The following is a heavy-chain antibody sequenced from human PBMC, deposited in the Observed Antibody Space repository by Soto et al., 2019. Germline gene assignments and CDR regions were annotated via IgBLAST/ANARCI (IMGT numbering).Heavy chain of an antibody. Sequence: ASVKVSCKASGYTFTSYDINWVRQATGQGLEWMGWMNPNSGNTGYAQKFQGRVTMTRNTSISTAYMELSSLRSEDTAVYYYARGTWWVFGVPSGRRGMDVWGQGTTVTSP. J-gene: IGHJ6*02. D-gene: IGHD3-3*01. V-gene: IGHV1-8*01. CDR2: MNPNSGNT. CDR3: ARGTWWVFGVPSGRRGMDV. CDR1: GYTFTSYD.